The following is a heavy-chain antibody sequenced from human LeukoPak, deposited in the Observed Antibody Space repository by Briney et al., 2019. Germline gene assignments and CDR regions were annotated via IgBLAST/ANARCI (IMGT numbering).Heavy chain of an antibody. V-gene: IGHV4-39*07. Sequence: SQTLSLTCTVSGDSISSSSSYWGWIRQPPGEGLEWIGSIYSSGSTNYNPSLKSRVTISVDTSKNQFSLKLSSVTAADTAVYYCARDGRGLGFYYYYMDVWGKGTPVTVSS. CDR3: ARDGRGLGFYYYYMDV. CDR1: GDSISSSSSY. J-gene: IGHJ6*03. CDR2: IYSSGST.